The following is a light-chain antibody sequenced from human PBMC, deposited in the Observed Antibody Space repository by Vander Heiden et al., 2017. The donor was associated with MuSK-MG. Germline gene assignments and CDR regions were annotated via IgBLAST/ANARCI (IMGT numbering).Light chain of an antibody. J-gene: IGKJ1*01. CDR2: GTS. CDR3: QHYYSNPQT. V-gene: IGKV1-NL1*01. CDR1: QDIRNS. Sequence: IQMTQSPSSLSASVGDRVTITCRASQDIRNSVAWYQQRPGEAPKVLVYGTSRLEDGVPPRFSGSGSGTLYTLIISSLEPEDFATYYCQHYYSNPQTFGQGTKVDMK.